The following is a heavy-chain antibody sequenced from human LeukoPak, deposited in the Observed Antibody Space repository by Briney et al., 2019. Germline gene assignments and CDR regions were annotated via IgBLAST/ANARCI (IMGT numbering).Heavy chain of an antibody. CDR3: ARGRIAKSNAGTFDP. Sequence: PSESPSPTCTVSGGSITSYYWNWIRQPPGKGLEWIGFIYYTGSTSYNSSLKSRVTILVDMSKNQFSLKLSSVTAADTAVYYCARGRIAKSNAGTFDPWGQGTMVTVS. J-gene: IGHJ5*01. V-gene: IGHV4-59*13. CDR2: IYYTGST. CDR1: GGSITSYY. D-gene: IGHD6-13*01.